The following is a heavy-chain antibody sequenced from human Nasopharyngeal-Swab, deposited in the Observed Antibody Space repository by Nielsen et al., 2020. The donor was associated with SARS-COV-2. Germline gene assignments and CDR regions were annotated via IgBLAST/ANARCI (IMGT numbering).Heavy chain of an antibody. D-gene: IGHD5-12*01. V-gene: IGHV1-46*01. Sequence: ASVKVSCKASGYTSTSYYMHWVRQAPGQGLEWMGIINPSGGSTSYAQKFQGRVTMTRDTSTSTVYMELSSLRSVDTAVYYCARPRYGGYKISPPNYWGQGTLVTVSS. CDR1: GYTSTSYY. CDR3: ARPRYGGYKISPPNY. J-gene: IGHJ4*02. CDR2: INPSGGST.